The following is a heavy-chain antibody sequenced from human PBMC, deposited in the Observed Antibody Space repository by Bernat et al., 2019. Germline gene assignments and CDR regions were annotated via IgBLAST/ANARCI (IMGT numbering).Heavy chain of an antibody. CDR2: INHSGST. CDR3: ARGVPPPYSSSLFAY. Sequence: QVQLQQWGAGLLKPSETLSLTCAVYGGSFSGYYWSWIRQPPGKGLEWIGEINHSGSTNYNPSLKSRVTISVDTSKNQFSLKLSSVTAADTAVYYCARGVPPPYSSSLFAYWGQGTTVTVSS. V-gene: IGHV4-34*01. CDR1: GGSFSGYY. J-gene: IGHJ4*03. D-gene: IGHD6-6*01.